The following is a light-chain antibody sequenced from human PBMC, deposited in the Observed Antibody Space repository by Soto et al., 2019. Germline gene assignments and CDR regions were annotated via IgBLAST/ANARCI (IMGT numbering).Light chain of an antibody. J-gene: IGKJ1*01. Sequence: EIVLTQSPGTLSLSPGERAPLSCRASQSVSSSYLAWYQQKPGQAPRLLIYGASSRATGIPDRFSGSGSGTDFTLTISRVEAEDFAVYYCQQYGSSPWTFGQGTKVEIK. CDR3: QQYGSSPWT. CDR2: GAS. CDR1: QSVSSSY. V-gene: IGKV3-20*01.